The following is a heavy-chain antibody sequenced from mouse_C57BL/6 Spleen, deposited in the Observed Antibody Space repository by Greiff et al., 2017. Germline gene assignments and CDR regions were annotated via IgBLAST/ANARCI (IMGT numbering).Heavy chain of an antibody. CDR2: ISYDGSN. CDR1: GYSITSGYY. CDR3: ARPVVAWYFDV. V-gene: IGHV3-6*01. D-gene: IGHD1-1*01. J-gene: IGHJ1*03. Sequence: ESGPGLVKPSQSLSLTCSVTGYSITSGYYWNWIRQFPGNKLEWMGYISYDGSNNYNPSLKNRISITRDTSKNQFFLKLNSVTTEDTATYYCARPVVAWYFDVWGTGTTVTVSS.